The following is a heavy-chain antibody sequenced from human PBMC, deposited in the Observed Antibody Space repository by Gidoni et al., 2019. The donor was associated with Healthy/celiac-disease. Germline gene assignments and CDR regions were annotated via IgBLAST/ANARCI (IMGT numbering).Heavy chain of an antibody. V-gene: IGHV3-7*01. CDR2: IKQDGSEK. J-gene: IGHJ4*02. D-gene: IGHD6-13*01. Sequence: EVQLVESGGGLVQPGGSLRLSGADSGFTFSSHWMSWVRQAPGKGLEWVANIKQDGSEKYYVDSVKGRFTISRDNAKNSLYLQMNTLRAEDTAVYYCARDRRSSSSGWYFDYWGQGTLVTVSS. CDR3: ARDRRSSSSGWYFDY. CDR1: GFTFSSHW.